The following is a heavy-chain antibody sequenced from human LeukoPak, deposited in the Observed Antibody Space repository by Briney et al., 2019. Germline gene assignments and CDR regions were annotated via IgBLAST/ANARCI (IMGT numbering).Heavy chain of an antibody. D-gene: IGHD3-16*02. Sequence: PGGSLRFSYGPQGNLSTATAIHSDHQASGKGPHWVAHINSDDNVEFYTDSVRGRFTKSIDNAKDLLYLHLNSLRDEDTAVYYCARDTVNGPLVISLDPWGQGVLVTVSS. J-gene: IGHJ5*02. CDR2: INSDDNVE. V-gene: IGHV3-48*03. CDR3: ARDTVNGPLVISLDP. CDR1: GNLSTATA.